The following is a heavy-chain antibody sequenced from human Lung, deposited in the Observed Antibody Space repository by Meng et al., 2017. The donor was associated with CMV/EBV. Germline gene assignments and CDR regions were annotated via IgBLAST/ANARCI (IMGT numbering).Heavy chain of an antibody. D-gene: IGHD3-3*01. J-gene: IGHJ4*02. CDR2: TSYDGSKK. CDR3: ARADYANYGFWSGFPAF. Sequence: GGSLRLSCAASGFMFSSYSLHWVRQAPGKGLEWVAVTSYDGSKKEYANSVKGRFTVSRDNSKNTLYLQMNTLRADDTAVYYCARADYANYGFWSGFPAFWGQGTRVTVSS. CDR1: GFMFSSYS. V-gene: IGHV3-30*04.